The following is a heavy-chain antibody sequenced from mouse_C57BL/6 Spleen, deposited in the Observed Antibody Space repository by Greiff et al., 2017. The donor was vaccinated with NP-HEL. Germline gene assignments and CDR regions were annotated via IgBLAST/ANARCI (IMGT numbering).Heavy chain of an antibody. CDR3: ARGPENAMDY. CDR1: GYAFTNYL. J-gene: IGHJ4*01. CDR2: INPGSGGT. Sequence: QVQLQQSGAELVRPGTSVKVSCKASGYAFTNYLIEWVKQRPGQGLEWIGVINPGSGGTNYNEKFKGKATLTADKSSSTAYMQLSSLTSEDSAVYFCARGPENAMDYWGQGTSVTVSS. V-gene: IGHV1-54*01.